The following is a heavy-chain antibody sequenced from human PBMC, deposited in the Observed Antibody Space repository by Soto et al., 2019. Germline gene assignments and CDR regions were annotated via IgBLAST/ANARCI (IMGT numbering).Heavy chain of an antibody. D-gene: IGHD3-3*01. Sequence: RASVKVSCKASGYTFTSYGISWVRQAPGQGLEWMGWISAYNGNTNYAQKLQGRVTMTTDTSTSTAYMELRSLRSDDTAVYYCARDRPHLLYYFWSPTSPEYYYYGMDVWGQGTTVTVSS. CDR2: ISAYNGNT. V-gene: IGHV1-18*01. CDR1: GYTFTSYG. CDR3: ARDRPHLLYYFWSPTSPEYYYYGMDV. J-gene: IGHJ6*02.